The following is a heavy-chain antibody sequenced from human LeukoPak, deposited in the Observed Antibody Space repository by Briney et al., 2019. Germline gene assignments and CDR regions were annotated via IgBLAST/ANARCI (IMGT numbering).Heavy chain of an antibody. CDR3: AREVRYSGSYPDAFDI. Sequence: SETLSLTCTVSGGSISSYYWSWIRQPAGKGLEWIGRIYTSGSTNYNPSLKSRVTMSVDTSKNQFSLKLSSVTAADTAVYYCAREVRYSGSYPDAFDIWGQGTMVTVSS. J-gene: IGHJ3*02. CDR1: GGSISSYY. V-gene: IGHV4-4*07. D-gene: IGHD1-26*01. CDR2: IYTSGST.